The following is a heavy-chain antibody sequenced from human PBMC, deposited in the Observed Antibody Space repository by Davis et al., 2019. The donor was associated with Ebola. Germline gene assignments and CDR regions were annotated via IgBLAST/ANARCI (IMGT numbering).Heavy chain of an antibody. D-gene: IGHD2-2*01. Sequence: GGSLRLSCAASGFTFSSYGMHWVRQAPGKGLQWVAVISYDGNNQNYADSVKGRFTISRDNSKNTLHLQMNSLTSEDTAVYYCAKKGREYCSSSSCPPDALDVCGPGTVVTVSS. CDR2: ISYDGNNQ. J-gene: IGHJ3*01. CDR1: GFTFSSYG. V-gene: IGHV3-30*19. CDR3: AKKGREYCSSSSCPPDALDV.